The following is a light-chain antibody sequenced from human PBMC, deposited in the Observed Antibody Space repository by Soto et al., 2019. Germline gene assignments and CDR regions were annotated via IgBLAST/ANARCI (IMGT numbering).Light chain of an antibody. CDR3: CSSAGTTTWV. CDR2: EDT. Sequence: QSALTQPASVSGSPGQSITISCTGTSSDVGTSNRVSWYQHHPGEAPKLIIYEDTKRPSWISNRFSGSKSANTASLTVSGLQVEDEADYYCCSSAGTTTWVFGGGTKLTVL. V-gene: IGLV2-23*01. J-gene: IGLJ3*02. CDR1: SSDVGTSNR.